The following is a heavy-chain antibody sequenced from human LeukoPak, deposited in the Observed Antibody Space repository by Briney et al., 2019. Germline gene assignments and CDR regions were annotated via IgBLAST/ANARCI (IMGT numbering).Heavy chain of an antibody. Sequence: GGSLRLSCTASGFTFGSYAMSWFRQAPGKGLEWVGFIRSKAYGGTTEYAASVKGRFTISSDESKSIAYLQMNSLKNEDTAVYYCTRDRSYCSSTSCYVSKYYYYYMDVWGKGTTVTVSS. V-gene: IGHV3-49*03. CDR3: TRDRSYCSSTSCYVSKYYYYYMDV. D-gene: IGHD2-2*01. J-gene: IGHJ6*03. CDR2: IRSKAYGGTT. CDR1: GFTFGSYA.